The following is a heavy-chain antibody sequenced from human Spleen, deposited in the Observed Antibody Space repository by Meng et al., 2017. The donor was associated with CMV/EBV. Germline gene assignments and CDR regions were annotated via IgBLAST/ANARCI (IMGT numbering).Heavy chain of an antibody. CDR3: ARDRTVIVLPGAIFQSGWFDP. D-gene: IGHD2-2*02. CDR1: GGSISSSSYY. CDR2: IYYSGST. J-gene: IGHJ5*02. Sequence: SETLSLTCTVSGGSISSSSYYWGWIRQPPGKGLEWIGTIYYSGSTYYNPSLKSRVTILLDTSKNQFSLKLTSVTAADTAVYYCARDRTVIVLPGAIFQSGWFDPWGQGTLVTVSS. V-gene: IGHV4-39*07.